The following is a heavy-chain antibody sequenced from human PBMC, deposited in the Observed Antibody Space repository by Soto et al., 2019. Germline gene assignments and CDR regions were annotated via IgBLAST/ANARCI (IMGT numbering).Heavy chain of an antibody. Sequence: QVQLVQSGAEVKKPGASVKVSCKASGYTFNHYDINWVRQATGQGLEWMGWMNPNSANTGYAQKFQGRFIITRNTSISTAYMELSSLKYEDTAVYYCARCTFTTAVVTPADYWGQGTLVTVSS. D-gene: IGHD2-21*02. CDR1: GYTFNHYD. J-gene: IGHJ4*02. CDR2: MNPNSANT. CDR3: ARCTFTTAVVTPADY. V-gene: IGHV1-8*01.